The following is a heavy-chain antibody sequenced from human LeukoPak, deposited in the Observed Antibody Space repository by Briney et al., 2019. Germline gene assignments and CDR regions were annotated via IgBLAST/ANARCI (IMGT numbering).Heavy chain of an antibody. V-gene: IGHV1-2*02. CDR3: ARDSRVTNGDY. CDR1: RYTFTVYY. CDR2: VNPNNGDT. D-gene: IGHD3-10*01. J-gene: IGHJ4*02. Sequence: VPDSFRASRYTFTVYYRYRLPPPPAQGFRWVGLVNPNNGDTKYAQKFQGRVTMTRDTSVSTAYMELSRLRSDDTAVYYCARDSRVTNGDYWGQGTLVTVSS.